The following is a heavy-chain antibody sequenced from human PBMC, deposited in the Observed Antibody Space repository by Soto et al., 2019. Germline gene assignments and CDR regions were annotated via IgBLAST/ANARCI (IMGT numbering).Heavy chain of an antibody. CDR2: TYYRSKWYN. Sequence: QVQLQQSGPGLVKPSQTLSLTCAISGDSVSSDSAAWHWIRQSPSRGLEWLGRTYYRSKWYNEYAVPPKSRICINPDTSKNQFSLHLNSVTPEDTAVYFCARDNFGSYYDAWGQGALVTVSS. J-gene: IGHJ4*02. CDR3: ARDNFGSYYDA. D-gene: IGHD3-10*01. V-gene: IGHV6-1*01. CDR1: GDSVSSDSAA.